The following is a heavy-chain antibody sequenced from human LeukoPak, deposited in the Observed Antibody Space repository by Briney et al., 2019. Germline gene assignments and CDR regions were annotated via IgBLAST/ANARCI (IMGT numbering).Heavy chain of an antibody. V-gene: IGHV3-33*01. D-gene: IGHD3-22*01. CDR1: GFTFSSYG. CDR2: IWYDGNNK. CDR3: ARESHRDDSSGYEDY. J-gene: IGHJ4*02. Sequence: PGRSLRLSCAASGFTFSSYGMHWVRQAPGKGLEWVALIWYDGNNKYYADSVKGRFTISRDNAKNSLYLQMNSLRAEDTAVYYCARESHRDDSSGYEDYWGQGTLVTVSS.